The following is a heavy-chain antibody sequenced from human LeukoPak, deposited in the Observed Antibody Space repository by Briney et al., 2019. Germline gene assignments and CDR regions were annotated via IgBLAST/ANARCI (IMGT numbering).Heavy chain of an antibody. V-gene: IGHV4-59*08. D-gene: IGHD6-13*01. CDR1: GFTFSSYA. J-gene: IGHJ2*01. Sequence: PGGSLRLSRAASGFTFSSYAMHWIRQPPGKGLEWIGSIYYGGSTYYNPSLKSRVTISVDTTENQFSLNLSSVTAADTAMYYCARHLTAAAGPNWYFHLWGRGTLVTVSS. CDR2: IYYGGST. CDR3: ARHLTAAAGPNWYFHL.